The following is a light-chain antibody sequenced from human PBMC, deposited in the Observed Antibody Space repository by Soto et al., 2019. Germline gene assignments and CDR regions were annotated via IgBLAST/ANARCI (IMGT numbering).Light chain of an antibody. J-gene: IGLJ1*01. CDR1: SSDVGGYNY. V-gene: IGLV2-8*01. CDR2: EVS. CDR3: SSYDVSNNALYV. Sequence: QSALTQPPSASGSPGQSVTISCTGTSSDVGGYNYVSWYQQHPGKAPKLMIYEVSKRPSGVPDRFSGSKSGNTASLTVSGLQAEDEADYYSSSYDVSNNALYVFGTGTKVTVL.